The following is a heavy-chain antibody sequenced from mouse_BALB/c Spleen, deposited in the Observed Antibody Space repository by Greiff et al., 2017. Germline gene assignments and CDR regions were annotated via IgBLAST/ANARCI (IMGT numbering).Heavy chain of an antibody. CDR2: IDPANGNT. CDR1: GFNIKDTY. V-gene: IGHV14-3*02. J-gene: IGHJ3*01. Sequence: VQLQQSGAELVKPGASVKLSCTASGFNIKDTYMHWVQQRPEQGLEWIGRIDPANGNTKYDPKFQGKATITADTSSNTACLQLSSLTSEDTAVYYCARGGPFADWGQGTLVTVSA. CDR3: ARGGPFAD.